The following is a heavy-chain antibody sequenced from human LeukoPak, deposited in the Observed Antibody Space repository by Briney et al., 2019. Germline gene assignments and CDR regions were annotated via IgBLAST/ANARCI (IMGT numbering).Heavy chain of an antibody. Sequence: GGSLRLSRAASGFTFSSYSMNWVRQAPGKGLEWVSSISSSSSYIYYADSVKGRFTISRDNAKNSLYLQMNSLRAEDTAVYYCARAMAVAGTESAFDYWGQGTLVTVSS. J-gene: IGHJ4*02. V-gene: IGHV3-21*01. CDR1: GFTFSSYS. D-gene: IGHD6-19*01. CDR3: ARAMAVAGTESAFDY. CDR2: ISSSSSYI.